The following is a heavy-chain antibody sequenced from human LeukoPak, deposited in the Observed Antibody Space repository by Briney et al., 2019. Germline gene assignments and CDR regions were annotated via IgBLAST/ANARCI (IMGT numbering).Heavy chain of an antibody. Sequence: ASVKVSCKASGYTFTSNYIHWVRQAPGQGLEWMGMIYPRDGSTSYAQKFQGRVTVTRDTSTSTVHMELSGLRSEDTAVYYCARSYCTNGVCYRWFDPWGQGTLVTVSS. CDR1: GYTFTSNY. CDR2: IYPRDGST. V-gene: IGHV1-46*01. CDR3: ARSYCTNGVCYRWFDP. J-gene: IGHJ5*02. D-gene: IGHD2-8*01.